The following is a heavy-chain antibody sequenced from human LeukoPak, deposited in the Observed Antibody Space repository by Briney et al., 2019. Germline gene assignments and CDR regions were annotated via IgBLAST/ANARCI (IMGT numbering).Heavy chain of an antibody. Sequence: GGSLRLSCAASGFTFSSYAMNWVRQAPGKGLEWVSGISNSGGSTYYADSVKGRFTISRDNYKNTLYLQMNSLRAEDTAVYCCAKETSSSFDYWGQGTLVTVSS. D-gene: IGHD6-6*01. V-gene: IGHV3-23*01. CDR1: GFTFSSYA. CDR2: ISNSGGST. J-gene: IGHJ4*02. CDR3: AKETSSSFDY.